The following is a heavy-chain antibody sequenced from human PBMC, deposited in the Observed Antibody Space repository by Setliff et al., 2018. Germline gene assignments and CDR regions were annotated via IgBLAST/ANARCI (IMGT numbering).Heavy chain of an antibody. CDR3: RFWDGSYKNDY. D-gene: IGHD3-3*01. V-gene: IGHV4-39*07. CDR1: GDSIRSSRYY. CDR2: INHSGST. J-gene: IGHJ4*02. Sequence: SETLSLTCTVSGDSIRSSRYYWGWIRQPPGKGLEWIVEINHSGSTNYSPSLKSRVTISVDMSKNQLSLKLSSVTAADTAAYYCRFWDGSYKNDYWGQGTLVTVSS.